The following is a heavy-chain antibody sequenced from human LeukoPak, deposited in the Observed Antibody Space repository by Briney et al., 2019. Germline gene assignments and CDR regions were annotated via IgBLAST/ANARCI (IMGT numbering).Heavy chain of an antibody. Sequence: GGSLRLSCTASGFTFSSYGMHWVRQAPGKGLEWVAVISYDGSNKYYADSVKGRFTISRDNSKNTLYLQMNSLRAEDTAVYYCANLADYDSSGYYYLDYWGQGTLVTVSS. CDR1: GFTFSSYG. CDR2: ISYDGSNK. V-gene: IGHV3-30*18. D-gene: IGHD3-22*01. J-gene: IGHJ4*02. CDR3: ANLADYDSSGYYYLDY.